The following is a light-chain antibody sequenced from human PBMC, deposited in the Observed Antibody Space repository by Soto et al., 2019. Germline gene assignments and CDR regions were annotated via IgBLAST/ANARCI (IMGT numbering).Light chain of an antibody. CDR1: QTISNW. V-gene: IGKV1-5*01. CDR3: QHYNSHSAHA. CDR2: DAS. J-gene: IGKJ4*01. Sequence: DIQMTQSPSTLSASIGDRVTITCRASQTISNWLAWYQQKPGKPPRLLIYDASSSQTGVPSRFSGIGSGTEFTLTITSLQPDDVATYYCQHYNSHSAHAFGGGSKVELK.